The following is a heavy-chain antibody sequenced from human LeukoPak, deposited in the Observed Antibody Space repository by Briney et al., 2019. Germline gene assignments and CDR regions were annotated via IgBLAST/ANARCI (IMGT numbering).Heavy chain of an antibody. CDR3: ARTRYNWNAIDY. CDR2: ISGSGSTI. CDR1: GFTFSDYY. V-gene: IGHV3-11*01. D-gene: IGHD1-20*01. J-gene: IGHJ4*02. Sequence: GGSLRLSCAASGFTFSDYYMSWIRQAPGKGLEWVSYISGSGSTIYYADSVKGRFTLSRDNAKNSLYLQMNSLRAEDTAVYYCARTRYNWNAIDYWGQGTLVTVSS.